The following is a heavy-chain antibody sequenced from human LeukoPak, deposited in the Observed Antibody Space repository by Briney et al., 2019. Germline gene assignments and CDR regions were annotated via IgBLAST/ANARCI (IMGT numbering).Heavy chain of an antibody. V-gene: IGHV4-34*01. Sequence: SETLSLTCAVYGGSFSGYYWSWIRQPPGKGQEWIGEINHSGSTNYNPSLKSRVTISVDTSKNQFSLKLSSVTAADTAVYYCARVSRNGWLQYFDYWGQGTLVTVSS. D-gene: IGHD5-24*01. CDR2: INHSGST. CDR3: ARVSRNGWLQYFDY. J-gene: IGHJ4*02. CDR1: GGSFSGYY.